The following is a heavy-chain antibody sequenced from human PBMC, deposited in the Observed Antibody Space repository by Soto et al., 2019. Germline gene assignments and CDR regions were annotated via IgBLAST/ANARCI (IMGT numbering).Heavy chain of an antibody. D-gene: IGHD3-16*01. J-gene: IGHJ4*02. CDR3: AKGDFDC. CDR2: IFSDGKT. Sequence: SGGSLRLSCAASGLTVSTNYMSWVRQAPGKGLEWVAIIFSDGKTYHADSVKGRFTVSRDNSKNTLDLQMNTLRVEDTAVYYCAKGDFDCWGQGTLVTVSS. CDR1: GLTVSTNY. V-gene: IGHV3-53*01.